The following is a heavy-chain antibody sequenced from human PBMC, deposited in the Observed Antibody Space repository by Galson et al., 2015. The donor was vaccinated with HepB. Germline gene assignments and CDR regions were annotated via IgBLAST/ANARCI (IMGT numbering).Heavy chain of an antibody. CDR1: GYTFTDYY. V-gene: IGHV1-2*02. J-gene: IGHJ6*02. CDR3: ARQYHVTLSYYYALDV. CDR2: IDPSFGDT. D-gene: IGHD2-2*01. Sequence: SVKVSCKASGYTFTDYYVHWVRQAPGQGLEWVGWIDPSFGDTKYAQKLQGKVTMTRDTSINTVYMEVSGLRSDDTAVYYCARQYHVTLSYYYALDVWGQGTTVTVSS.